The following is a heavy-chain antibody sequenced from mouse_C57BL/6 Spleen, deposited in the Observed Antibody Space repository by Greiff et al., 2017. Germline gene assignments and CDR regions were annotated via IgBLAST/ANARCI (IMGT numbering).Heavy chain of an antibody. CDR2: IHPNRGST. CDR3: ARYYGSSYYAMDY. CDR1: GYTFTSYW. Sequence: VQLQQPGAELVKPGASVKLSCKASGYTFTSYWMHWVKQRPGQGLEWIGMIHPNRGSTNYNEKFKSKATLTVDKSSSTAYMQLSSLTSEDSAVYYCARYYGSSYYAMDYWGQGTSVTVSS. J-gene: IGHJ4*01. V-gene: IGHV1-64*01. D-gene: IGHD1-1*01.